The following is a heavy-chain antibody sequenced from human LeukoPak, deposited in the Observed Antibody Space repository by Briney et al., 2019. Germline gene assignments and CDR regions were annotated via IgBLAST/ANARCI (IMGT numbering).Heavy chain of an antibody. D-gene: IGHD1-26*01. CDR3: AREVRGSYYCFDY. CDR1: GFTFSSYS. J-gene: IGHJ4*02. CDR2: ISSSSSTI. Sequence: PGGSLRLSCAASGFTFSSYSMNWVRQAPGKGLEWVSYISSSSSTIYYADSVKGRFTVSRDNAKNSLYLQMNSLRAEDTAVYYCAREVRGSYYCFDYWGQGTLVTVSS. V-gene: IGHV3-48*01.